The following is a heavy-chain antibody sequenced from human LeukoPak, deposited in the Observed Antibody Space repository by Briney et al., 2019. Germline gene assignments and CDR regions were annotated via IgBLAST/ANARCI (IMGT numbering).Heavy chain of an antibody. J-gene: IGHJ1*01. Sequence: GGSLRLSCAASGFTFSIYAMSWVRQAPGKGLEGVSAISGSGGSTYYADSVKGRFTISRDNSKNTLYLQMNSLRAEDTAVYYWAKSGYDYAEYFQHWGQGTLVTVSS. V-gene: IGHV3-23*01. D-gene: IGHD5-12*01. CDR2: ISGSGGST. CDR1: GFTFSIYA. CDR3: AKSGYDYAEYFQH.